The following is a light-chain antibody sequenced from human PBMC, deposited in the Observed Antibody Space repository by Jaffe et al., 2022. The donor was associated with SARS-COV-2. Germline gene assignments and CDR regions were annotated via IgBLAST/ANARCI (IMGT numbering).Light chain of an antibody. CDR1: QSVSSNY. J-gene: IGKJ1*01. CDR3: QQYGISPRT. Sequence: EIVLTQSPGTLSLSPGERATLSCRASQSVSSNYLAWYQQKPGQAPRLLIYDASRRATGISDRFSGSGSGTDFTLTISRLEPEDFAVYYCQQYGISPRTFGQGTKVEIK. V-gene: IGKV3-20*01. CDR2: DAS.